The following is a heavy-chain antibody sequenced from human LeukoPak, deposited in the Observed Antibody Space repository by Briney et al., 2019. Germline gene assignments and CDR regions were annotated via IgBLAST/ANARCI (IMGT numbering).Heavy chain of an antibody. Sequence: GGSLRLSCAASGFTFDDYAMHWVRQAPGKDLEWVSGISWNSGSIGYAESVKGRFTISRDNAKNSLFLQMNSLRPEDTALYYCAKRACSGGSCYYFDYWGQGTLVTVSS. D-gene: IGHD2-15*01. CDR3: AKRACSGGSCYYFDY. V-gene: IGHV3-9*01. CDR2: ISWNSGSI. J-gene: IGHJ4*02. CDR1: GFTFDDYA.